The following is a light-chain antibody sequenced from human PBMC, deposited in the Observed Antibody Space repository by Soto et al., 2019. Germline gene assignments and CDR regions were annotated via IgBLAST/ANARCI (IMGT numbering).Light chain of an antibody. CDR3: QQYGSSPVA. J-gene: IGKJ1*01. CDR2: GAS. Sequence: EIVLAQSPATLSVSPVERVTLSCRATQTIGNKLAWYQQKPGQAPRLLIYGASSRATGIPDRLSGSGSGTDFTLTISRLEPEDFAVYYCQQYGSSPVAFGQGTKVDI. CDR1: QTIGNK. V-gene: IGKV3-20*01.